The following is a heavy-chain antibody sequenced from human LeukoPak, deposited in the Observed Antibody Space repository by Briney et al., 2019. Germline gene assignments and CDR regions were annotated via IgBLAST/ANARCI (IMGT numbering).Heavy chain of an antibody. V-gene: IGHV3-21*04. D-gene: IGHD3-10*01. CDR2: ISSSSSYI. J-gene: IGHJ4*02. Sequence: GGSLRLSCAASGFTFSSYSMNWVRQAPGKGLEWVSSISSSSSYIYYADSVKGRVTISRDNSKNTLYLQMSSLRAEDTAVYYCAKAEGSGNQPFDYWGQGTLVTVSS. CDR3: AKAEGSGNQPFDY. CDR1: GFTFSSYS.